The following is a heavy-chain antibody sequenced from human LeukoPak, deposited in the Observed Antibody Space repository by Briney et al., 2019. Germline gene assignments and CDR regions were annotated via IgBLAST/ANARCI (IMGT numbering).Heavy chain of an antibody. D-gene: IGHD6-19*01. V-gene: IGHV3-74*01. CDR3: ARGFRGWYAEGFDY. Sequence: GGSLRLSCAASGFTFSSYWMHWVRQAPGKGLVWVSRINSDGSSTSYADSVKGRFTISRDNAKNTLYLQMNSLRAEDTGVYYCARGFRGWYAEGFDYWGQGTLVTVSS. CDR1: GFTFSSYW. CDR2: INSDGSST. J-gene: IGHJ4*02.